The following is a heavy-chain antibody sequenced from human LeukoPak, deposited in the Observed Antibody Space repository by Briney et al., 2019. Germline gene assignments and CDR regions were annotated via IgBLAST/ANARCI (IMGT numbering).Heavy chain of an antibody. D-gene: IGHD2-2*02. V-gene: IGHV3-30*02. Sequence: SGGSLRLSCAASGFTFSSYGMHWVRQAPGKGLEWVAFIRYDGSNKYYADSVKGRFTISRDNSKNTLYLQMNSLRAEDTAVYYCAKDRRSCSSTSCYNFDYWGQGTLVTVSS. CDR1: GFTFSSYG. CDR3: AKDRRSCSSTSCYNFDY. CDR2: IRYDGSNK. J-gene: IGHJ4*02.